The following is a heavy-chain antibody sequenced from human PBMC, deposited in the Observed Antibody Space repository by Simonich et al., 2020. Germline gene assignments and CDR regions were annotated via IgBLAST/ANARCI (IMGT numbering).Heavy chain of an antibody. D-gene: IGHD2-15*01. CDR2: SRAHNGNT. V-gene: IGHV1-18*01. CDR1: GYTFTSYG. J-gene: IGHJ4*02. CDR3: ARASRGTWWYYYFDY. Sequence: QVQLVQSGAEVKKPGASVKVSCKASGYTFTSYGVNWVRQAPGHGLEWMGCSRAHNGNTNYAQKLQGRVTMTTDTSTSTAYMELRSLRSDDTAVYYCARASRGTWWYYYFDYWGQGTLVTVSS.